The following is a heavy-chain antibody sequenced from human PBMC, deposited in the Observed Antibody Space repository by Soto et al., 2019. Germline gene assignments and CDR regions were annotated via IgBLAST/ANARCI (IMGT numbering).Heavy chain of an antibody. J-gene: IGHJ5*02. D-gene: IGHD2-2*02. CDR1: GGSFSGYY. CDR2: INHSGST. Sequence: QVQLQQWGAGLLKPSETLSLTCAVYGGSFSGYYWSWIRQPPGKGLEWIGEINHSGSTNYNPSLKSRVTISVDTSKNQFSLKLSSVTAADTAVYYCAREMGEHCSSTSCYRRGRRNWFDPWGQGTLVTVSS. CDR3: AREMGEHCSSTSCYRRGRRNWFDP. V-gene: IGHV4-34*01.